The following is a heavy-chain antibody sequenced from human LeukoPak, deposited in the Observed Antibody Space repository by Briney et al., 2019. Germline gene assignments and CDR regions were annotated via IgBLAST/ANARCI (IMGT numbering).Heavy chain of an antibody. D-gene: IGHD2-15*01. V-gene: IGHV1-2*02. CDR3: VRGGDVSGLYFAY. Sequence: ASVKVSCKASGYTFSDVYIHWVRQAPGQGLEWMAWINPQSGATNYAQKFKSRITTTRDMSITTAYMALTTLRSDDTAVYYCVRGGDVSGLYFAYWGQGTLVTVSS. CDR1: GYTFSDVY. CDR2: INPQSGAT. J-gene: IGHJ4*02.